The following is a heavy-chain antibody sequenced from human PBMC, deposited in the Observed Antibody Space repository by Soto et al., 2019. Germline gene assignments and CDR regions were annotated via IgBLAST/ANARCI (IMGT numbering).Heavy chain of an antibody. CDR1: GFTFSSYA. Sequence: QVQLVESGGGVVQPGRSLRLSCAASGFTFSSYAMHWVRQAPGKGLEWVADISYDGSNKYYADSVKGRFTISRDNSKNTRNLQVTSVRAEDTAVYYCARDDPYYYASSGADSWGQVTMVTVSS. CDR2: ISYDGSNK. J-gene: IGHJ3*02. V-gene: IGHV3-30-3*01. CDR3: ARDDPYYYASSGADS. D-gene: IGHD3-22*01.